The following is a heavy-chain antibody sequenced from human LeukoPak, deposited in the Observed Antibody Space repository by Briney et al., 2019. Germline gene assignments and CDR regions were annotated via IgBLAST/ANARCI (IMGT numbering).Heavy chain of an antibody. D-gene: IGHD3-3*01. Sequence: ASVKVSCKASGYNLNAYYMHWVRQAPGQGLEWMGWINPNSGGTNYAQKFQGRVTLTRDTSINTVYMEVNRLTSDDTVVYYCARGEWLVLGDHWGQGTPVTVSS. V-gene: IGHV1-2*02. J-gene: IGHJ4*02. CDR3: ARGEWLVLGDH. CDR1: GYNLNAYY. CDR2: INPNSGGT.